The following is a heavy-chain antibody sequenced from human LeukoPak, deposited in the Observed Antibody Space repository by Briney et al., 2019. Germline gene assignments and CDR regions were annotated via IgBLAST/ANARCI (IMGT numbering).Heavy chain of an antibody. CDR3: ARDSVFTLDY. V-gene: IGHV3-7*01. CDR2: IKQDGFEK. CDR1: GFTFSNYW. Sequence: GGSLRLSCAASGFTFSNYWMTWVRQAPGKGLEWVANIKQDGFEKYYVDSVKGRFTISRDNAKNSLYLQVNSLRAEDTAVYYCARDSVFTLDYWGQGTLVTVSS. D-gene: IGHD2-21*01. J-gene: IGHJ4*02.